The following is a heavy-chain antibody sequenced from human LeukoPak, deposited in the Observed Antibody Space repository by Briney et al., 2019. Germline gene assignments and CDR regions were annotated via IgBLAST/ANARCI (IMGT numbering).Heavy chain of an antibody. Sequence: SETLSLTCAVYGGSFSGYYWSWIRQPPGKGLEWIGEINHSGSTNYNPSLKSRVTISVDTSKNQFSLKLSSVTAADTAVYYCARALGPRYFDWLSLRSGAFDIWGQGTMVTVSS. J-gene: IGHJ3*02. CDR1: GGSFSGYY. CDR3: ARALGPRYFDWLSLRSGAFDI. V-gene: IGHV4-34*01. CDR2: INHSGST. D-gene: IGHD3-9*01.